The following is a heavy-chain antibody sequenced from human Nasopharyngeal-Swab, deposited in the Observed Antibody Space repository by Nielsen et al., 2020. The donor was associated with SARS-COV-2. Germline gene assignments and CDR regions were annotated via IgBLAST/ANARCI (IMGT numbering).Heavy chain of an antibody. CDR1: GGSISSYY. CDR3: ARDRRDGYNYDAFDI. CDR2: IYTSGST. Sequence: SETLSLTCSVSGGSISSYYWNWIRQPAGKGLKWIGRIYTSGSTNYNPSLKSRVTMSVDTSKNQFSLKLSSVTAADTAVYYCARDRRDGYNYDAFDIWGQGTMVTVSS. J-gene: IGHJ3*02. V-gene: IGHV4-4*07. D-gene: IGHD5-24*01.